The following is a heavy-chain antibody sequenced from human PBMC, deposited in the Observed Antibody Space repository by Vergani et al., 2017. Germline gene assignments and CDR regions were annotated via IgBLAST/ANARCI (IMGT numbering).Heavy chain of an antibody. CDR3: AKHFSGWGIDY. D-gene: IGHD6-19*01. Sequence: QVQLVESGGGVFQRGGSLRLSCATSGCTLSNYDMQWIRQGPGKGLEFVAFIQFDGSNQYYADSVKGRFTLSRDFSKNTLYLQMNSLRTDDTPTYYCAKHFSGWGIDYWGQGTQVIVSS. V-gene: IGHV3-30*02. J-gene: IGHJ4*02. CDR2: IQFDGSNQ. CDR1: GCTLSNYD.